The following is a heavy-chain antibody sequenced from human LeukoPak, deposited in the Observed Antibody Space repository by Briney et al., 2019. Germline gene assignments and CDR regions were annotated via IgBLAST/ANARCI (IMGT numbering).Heavy chain of an antibody. J-gene: IGHJ4*02. D-gene: IGHD3-9*01. CDR3: AGGQRTYYDILTGYYPRTFDY. CDR2: MNPNSGNT. Sequence: VASVKVSCKASGYTFTSYDINWVRQATGQGLEWMGWMNPNSGNTGYAQKFQGRVTITRNTSISTAYMELSSLRSEDTAVYYCAGGQRTYYDILTGYYPRTFDYWGQGTLVTVSS. CDR1: GYTFTSYD. V-gene: IGHV1-8*03.